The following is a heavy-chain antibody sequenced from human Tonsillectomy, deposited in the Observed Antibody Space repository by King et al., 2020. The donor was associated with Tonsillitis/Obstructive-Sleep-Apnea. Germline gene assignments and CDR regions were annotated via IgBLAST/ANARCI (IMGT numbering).Heavy chain of an antibody. J-gene: IGHJ4*02. V-gene: IGHV3-66*01. CDR1: GFTVSSNY. CDR3: ARERYCSFREPFDY. Sequence: QLVQSGGGLVQPGGSLRLSCAASGFTVSSNYMSWVRQAPGKGLEWVSVIYSGGSTYYADSVKGRFTISRDNSKNTLYLQMNSLRAEDTAVYYCARERYCSFREPFDYWGQGTLVTVSS. D-gene: IGHD6-13*01. CDR2: IYSGGST.